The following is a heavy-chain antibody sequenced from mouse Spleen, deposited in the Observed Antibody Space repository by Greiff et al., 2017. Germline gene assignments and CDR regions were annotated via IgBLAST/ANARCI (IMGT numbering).Heavy chain of an antibody. CDR1: GFTFSSFG. CDR3: ARDYYGSSFAY. V-gene: IGHV5-17*02. J-gene: IGHJ3*01. D-gene: IGHD1-1*01. Sequence: EVMLVESGGGLVQPGGSRKLSCAASGFTFSSFGMHWVRQAPEKGLEWVAYISSGSSTIYYADTVKGRFTISRDNPKNTLFLQMTSLRSEDTAMYYCARDYYGSSFAYWGQGTLVTVSA. CDR2: ISSGSSTI.